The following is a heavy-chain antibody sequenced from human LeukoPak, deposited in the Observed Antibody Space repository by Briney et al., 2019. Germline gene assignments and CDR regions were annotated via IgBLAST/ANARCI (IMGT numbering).Heavy chain of an antibody. Sequence: GGSLRLSCAASGFTFDDYAMHWVRQAPGKGLEWVSGISWNSGSIGYADSVKGRFTISRDNAKNSLYLQMNSLRAEDTALYYCAKGAYYYDSSGSNMIDYWGQGTLVTVSS. V-gene: IGHV3-9*01. CDR2: ISWNSGSI. CDR3: AKGAYYYDSSGSNMIDY. J-gene: IGHJ4*02. D-gene: IGHD3-22*01. CDR1: GFTFDDYA.